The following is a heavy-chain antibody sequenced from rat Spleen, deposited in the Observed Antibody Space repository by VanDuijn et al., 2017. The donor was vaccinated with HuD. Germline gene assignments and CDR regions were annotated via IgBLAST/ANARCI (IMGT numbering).Heavy chain of an antibody. V-gene: IGHV5-29*01. J-gene: IGHJ2*01. CDR2: ISYDGIST. CDR3: TRDNYFDY. Sequence: EVQLVASGGGLVQPGRSLKLSCTASGFTFNNYGVAWVRQAPTKGLEWVATISYDGISTYYRDSVRGRFTISSDNAKSTLYLQMNSLRSEDTATYYCTRDNYFDYWGQGVMVTVSS. CDR1: GFTFNNYG.